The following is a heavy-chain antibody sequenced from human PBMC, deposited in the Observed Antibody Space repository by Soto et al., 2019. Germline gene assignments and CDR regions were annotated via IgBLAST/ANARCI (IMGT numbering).Heavy chain of an antibody. J-gene: IGHJ6*02. CDR2: IYHSGST. CDR1: GGSISSGGYS. CDR3: ARDYYDSSGYSVPLDV. V-gene: IGHV4-30-2*01. Sequence: KTSETLSLTCAVSGGSISSGGYSWSWIRQPPGKGLEWIGYIYHSGSTYYNPSLKSRVTISVDRSKNQFSLKLSSVTAADTAVYYCARDYYDSSGYSVPLDVWGQGTTVTVSS. D-gene: IGHD3-22*01.